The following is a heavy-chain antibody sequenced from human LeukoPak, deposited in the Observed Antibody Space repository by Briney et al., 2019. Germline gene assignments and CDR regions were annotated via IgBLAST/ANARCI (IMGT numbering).Heavy chain of an antibody. V-gene: IGHV3-74*01. CDR2: IGDDGSTT. Sequence: GGSLRLSCAASGFTFSRYWMHWVRQAPGKGLVWVSRIGDDGSTTAYADSVKCRFTISRDNAKNTLYLQMNSLRAEDTAVYYCAREVGDYYDSSGSFGYWGQGTLVTVSS. D-gene: IGHD3-22*01. CDR3: AREVGDYYDSSGSFGY. J-gene: IGHJ4*02. CDR1: GFTFSRYW.